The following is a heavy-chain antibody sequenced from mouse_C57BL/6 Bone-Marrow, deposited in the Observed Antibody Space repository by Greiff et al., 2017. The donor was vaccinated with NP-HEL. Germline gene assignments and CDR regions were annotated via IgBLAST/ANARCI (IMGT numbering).Heavy chain of an antibody. CDR1: GFNIKDYY. D-gene: IGHD1-1*01. Sequence: VQLQQSGAELVRPGASVKLSCTASGFNIKDYYMHWVKQRPEQGLEWIGRIDPEDGDTEYAPKFQGKATMTADTSSNTAYLQLSSLTSEDTAVYYCTTSGSTPYYYAMDCGGQGTSVTVSS. V-gene: IGHV14-1*01. CDR2: IDPEDGDT. CDR3: TTSGSTPYYYAMDC. J-gene: IGHJ4*01.